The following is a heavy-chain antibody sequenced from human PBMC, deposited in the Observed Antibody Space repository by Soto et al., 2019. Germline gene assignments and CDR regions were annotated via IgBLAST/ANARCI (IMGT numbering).Heavy chain of an antibody. J-gene: IGHJ5*02. CDR3: ARNVGDSSSWVPNWFDP. V-gene: IGHV4-39*01. CDR1: GGSISSSSYY. CDR2: IYYSGST. D-gene: IGHD6-13*01. Sequence: PSETMSLTCTVSGGSISSSSYYWGWIRQPPGKGLEWIGSIYYSGSTYYNPSLKSRVTISVDTSKNQFSLKLSSVTAADTAVYYCARNVGDSSSWVPNWFDPWGQGTLVTVSS.